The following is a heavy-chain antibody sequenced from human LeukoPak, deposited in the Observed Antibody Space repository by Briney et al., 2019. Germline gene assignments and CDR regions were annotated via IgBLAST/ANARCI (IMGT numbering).Heavy chain of an antibody. D-gene: IGHD4-17*01. V-gene: IGHV4-34*01. J-gene: IGHJ4*02. CDR3: ARGVQRPTVTPYPYYFDY. CDR2: INHSGST. CDR1: GGSFSGYY. Sequence: SETLSLTCAVYGGSFSGYYWSWIRQPPGKGLEWIGEINHSGSTNYNPSLKSRVTISVDTSKNQFSLKLSSVTAADTAVYYCARGVQRPTVTPYPYYFDYWGQGTLVTVSS.